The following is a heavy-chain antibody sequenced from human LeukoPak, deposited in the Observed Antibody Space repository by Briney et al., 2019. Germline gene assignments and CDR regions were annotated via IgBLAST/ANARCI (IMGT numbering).Heavy chain of an antibody. V-gene: IGHV1-2*02. CDR3: ARVGDCSGGSCYTLPPTSFDY. CDR2: INPNSGGT. J-gene: IGHJ4*02. CDR1: GYTLTGYY. D-gene: IGHD2-15*01. Sequence: GASVKVSCKASGYTLTGYYMHWVRQAPGQGLEWMGWINPNSGGTNYAQKFQGRVTMTRDTSISTAYMELSRLRSDDTAVYYCARVGDCSGGSCYTLPPTSFDYWGQGTLVTVSS.